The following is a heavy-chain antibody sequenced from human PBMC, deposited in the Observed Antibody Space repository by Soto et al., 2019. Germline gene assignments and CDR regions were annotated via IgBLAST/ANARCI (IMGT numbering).Heavy chain of an antibody. D-gene: IGHD5-18*01. V-gene: IGHV3-30-3*01. CDR2: ISYDGSNK. CDR3: ARDHLGSYGPVVGMDV. Sequence: GGSLRLSCAASGFTFSSYAMPWVRQAPGKGLEWVAVISYDGSNKYYAVSVKGRFTISRDNSKNTLYLQMNSLRAEDTAVYYCARDHLGSYGPVVGMDVWGQGTTVTVSS. J-gene: IGHJ6*02. CDR1: GFTFSSYA.